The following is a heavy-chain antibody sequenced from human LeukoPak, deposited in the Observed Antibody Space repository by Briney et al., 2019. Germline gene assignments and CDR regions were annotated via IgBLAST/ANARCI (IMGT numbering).Heavy chain of an antibody. D-gene: IGHD5-18*01. J-gene: IGHJ5*02. V-gene: IGHV3-23*01. CDR1: GFTFNNYA. Sequence: GGSLRLSCVASGFTFNNYAMTWVRQAPGKGLEWVSAISGSGYSTYYADSVKGRFTISRDTSKNTVYLQMNTLRAEDSALYYCTRTGLGYRLGNGLDAWGQGTQVTVSS. CDR3: TRTGLGYRLGNGLDA. CDR2: ISGSGYST.